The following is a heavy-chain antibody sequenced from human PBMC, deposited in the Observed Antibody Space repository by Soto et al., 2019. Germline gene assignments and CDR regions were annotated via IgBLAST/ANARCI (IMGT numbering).Heavy chain of an antibody. Sequence: EVQLVESGGGLVQPGGSLRLSCAASGFTFSNAWMDWVRQAPGKGLEWVGRIKSKTDGGTTDYAAPVKGRFTISRDDSKNTLYLQMNSLKTEDTAVYYCTTDLWYSSSWLYYFDYWGQGTLVTVSS. CDR3: TTDLWYSSSWLYYFDY. D-gene: IGHD6-13*01. J-gene: IGHJ4*02. CDR2: IKSKTDGGTT. CDR1: GFTFSNAW. V-gene: IGHV3-15*07.